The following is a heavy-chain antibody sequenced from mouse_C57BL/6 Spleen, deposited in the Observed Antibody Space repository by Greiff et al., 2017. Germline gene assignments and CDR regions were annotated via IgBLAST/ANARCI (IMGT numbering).Heavy chain of an antibody. CDR1: GYTFTSYW. V-gene: IGHV1-53*01. D-gene: IGHD1-1*01. Sequence: QVQLKQPGTELVKPGASVKLSCKASGYTFTSYWMPWVQQSPGQGLEWIGTINPSNGGTNYNEKFKSKATLTVDKSSSTAYMQLSSLTSEDSAVYYCGRDYYGSLYFDYWGQGTTLTVSS. CDR2: INPSNGGT. CDR3: GRDYYGSLYFDY. J-gene: IGHJ2*01.